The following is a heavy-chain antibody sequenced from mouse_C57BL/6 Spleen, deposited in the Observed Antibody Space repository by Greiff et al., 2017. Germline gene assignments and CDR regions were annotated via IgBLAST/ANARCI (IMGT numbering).Heavy chain of an antibody. CDR3: ARDSSGYDY. V-gene: IGHV1-69*01. Sequence: QVQLQQPGAELVLPGASVKLSCKASGYTFTSYWMHWVKQRPGQGLEWIGEIDPSDSYTNYNQKFKGKSTLTVDKSSSTAYMQLSSLTSEDTAVYDCARDSSGYDYWGQCTTLTVSS. J-gene: IGHJ2*01. CDR2: IDPSDSYT. CDR1: GYTFTSYW. D-gene: IGHD3-2*02.